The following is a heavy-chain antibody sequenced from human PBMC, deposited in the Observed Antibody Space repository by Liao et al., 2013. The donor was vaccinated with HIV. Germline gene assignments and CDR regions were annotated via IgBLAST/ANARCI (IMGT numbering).Heavy chain of an antibody. J-gene: IGHJ2*01. V-gene: IGHV4-31*11. CDR2: IYSSGNT. Sequence: QVQLQESGPGLVKPSQTLALTCAVSGGSISNGDYYWSWIRQPPGKGLEWIGYIYSSGNTYYNPSLKSRVTISVDTSKNQLSLKLSSVTAADTAVYYCAREREYYDTSGYYGDQYWYFDLWGRGTLVTVSS. CDR1: GGSISNGDYY. CDR3: AREREYYDTSGYYGDQYWYFDL. D-gene: IGHD3-22*01.